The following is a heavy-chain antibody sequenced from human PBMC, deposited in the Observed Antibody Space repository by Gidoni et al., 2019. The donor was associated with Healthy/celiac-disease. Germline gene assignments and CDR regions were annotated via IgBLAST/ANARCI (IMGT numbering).Heavy chain of an antibody. CDR3: ARVWQLGVTYFFDY. J-gene: IGHJ4*02. CDR2: ISSSSSTI. Sequence: EVQLVESGVGLVQPGGSLRRSCAASGLTFGSYSMNWVRQAPGKGLEWVSYISSSSSTIYYADSVKGRCTISRDNAKNSLYLQMDSLGDEDTAVYYCARVWQLGVTYFFDYWGQGTLVTVSS. V-gene: IGHV3-48*02. CDR1: GLTFGSYS. D-gene: IGHD6-6*01.